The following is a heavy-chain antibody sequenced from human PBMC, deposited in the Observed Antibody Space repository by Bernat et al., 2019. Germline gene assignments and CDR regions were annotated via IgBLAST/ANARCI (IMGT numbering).Heavy chain of an antibody. CDR1: GFTFSTYG. V-gene: IGHV3-30*18. Sequence: QVQLVESGGGVVQPGRSLRLSCAASGFTFSTYGMHWVRQAPGKGLEWVAAILYDGSNKYYADSVKGRFTISRDNSKNTLYLQMNSLRVEDTAVYYCANLDTAVGGMDVWGQGTTVTVSS. J-gene: IGHJ6*02. CDR3: ANLDTAVGGMDV. CDR2: ILYDGSNK. D-gene: IGHD5-18*01.